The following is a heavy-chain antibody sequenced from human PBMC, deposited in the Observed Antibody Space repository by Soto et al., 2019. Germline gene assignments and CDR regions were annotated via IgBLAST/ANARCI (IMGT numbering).Heavy chain of an antibody. Sequence: GGSLRLSCAASGFTFSSYAMSWVRQAPGKGLEWVSAISGSGGSTYYADSVKGRFTISRDNSKNTLYLQMDSLRAEDTAVYYCARGGFAHLFDYWGQGTLVTVSS. CDR1: GFTFSSYA. J-gene: IGHJ4*02. CDR2: ISGSGGST. D-gene: IGHD3-16*01. V-gene: IGHV3-23*01. CDR3: ARGGFAHLFDY.